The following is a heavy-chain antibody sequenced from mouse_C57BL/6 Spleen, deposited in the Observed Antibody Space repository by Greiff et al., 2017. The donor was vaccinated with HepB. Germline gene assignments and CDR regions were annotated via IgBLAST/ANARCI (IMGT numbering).Heavy chain of an antibody. Sequence: VQLQQPGAELVRPGSSVKLSCKASGYTFTSYWMHWVKQRPIQGLEWIGNIDPSDSETHYNQKFKDKATLTVDKSSSTAYMQLSSLTSEDSAVYYCAREGGNYEMDYWGQGTSVTVSS. V-gene: IGHV1-52*01. CDR2: IDPSDSET. J-gene: IGHJ4*01. D-gene: IGHD2-1*01. CDR1: GYTFTSYW. CDR3: AREGGNYEMDY.